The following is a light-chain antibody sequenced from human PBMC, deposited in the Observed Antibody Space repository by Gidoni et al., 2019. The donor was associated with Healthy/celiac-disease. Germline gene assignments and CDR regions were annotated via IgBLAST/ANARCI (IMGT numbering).Light chain of an antibody. CDR1: QGISSY. CDR3: QQYYSYFT. J-gene: IGKJ4*01. Sequence: AIRMTKSPSSFSASTGDRVTITCRASQGISSYLAWYQQKPGKAPKLLIYAASPWQSGVPSRFSGSGSGTDFTLTISCLQSEDFATYYCQQYYSYFTFGGGTKVEIK. CDR2: AAS. V-gene: IGKV1-8*01.